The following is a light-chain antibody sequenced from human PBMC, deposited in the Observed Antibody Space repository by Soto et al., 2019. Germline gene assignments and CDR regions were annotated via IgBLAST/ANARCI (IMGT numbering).Light chain of an antibody. CDR1: SSNIGAGYD. Sequence: QLVLTQPPSVSGAPGQRVTISCTGSSSNIGAGYDVHWYQQLPGTAPKLLIYDNSNRPSGVPDRFSGSKSGTSASLAITGLQAEDEADYYCQSYDSSLSGSVVFGGGTKVTVL. V-gene: IGLV1-40*01. CDR3: QSYDSSLSGSVV. CDR2: DNS. J-gene: IGLJ2*01.